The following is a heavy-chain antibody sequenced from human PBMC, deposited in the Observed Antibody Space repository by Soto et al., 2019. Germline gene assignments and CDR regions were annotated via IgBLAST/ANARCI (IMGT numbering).Heavy chain of an antibody. CDR2: FDPEDGET. J-gene: IGHJ4*02. CDR1: GYTLTGLS. CDR3: ARVGGEYSSSWGYFDY. D-gene: IGHD6-13*01. Sequence: GXSVKVSCKVSGYTLTGLSMHSVRHSPGKGLEWMGGFDPEDGETIYAQKFQGRVTMSEDTSTDTVYMELSSLRSEDTAVYYCARVGGEYSSSWGYFDYWGQGTLVTVSS. V-gene: IGHV1-24*01.